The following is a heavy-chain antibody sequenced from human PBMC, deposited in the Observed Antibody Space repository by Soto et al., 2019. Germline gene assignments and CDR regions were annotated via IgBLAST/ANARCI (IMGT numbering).Heavy chain of an antibody. D-gene: IGHD3-10*01. CDR3: ARVRFGEWGYAMDV. J-gene: IGHJ6*02. Sequence: QVQLVESGGGLVKPGGSLRLSCAASGLTFSDCYMNWIRQAPGKGLEWVSYISSSGSSINYAGSVKGRFTISRDNAKNSLYLPMNSLRAEDTAMYYCARVRFGEWGYAMDVWGQGTTVIVSS. V-gene: IGHV3-11*01. CDR2: ISSSGSSI. CDR1: GLTFSDCY.